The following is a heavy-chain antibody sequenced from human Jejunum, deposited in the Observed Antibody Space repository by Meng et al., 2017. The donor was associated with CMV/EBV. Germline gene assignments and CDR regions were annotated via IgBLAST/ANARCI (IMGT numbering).Heavy chain of an antibody. J-gene: IGHJ6*02. CDR2: MNPNNGNT. Sequence: WVRQAPGQGLEWMGWMNPNNGNTGYAQKFQGRFTMTWNTSISTAYMELSSLRSEDTAIYYCASHQQFCSGGSCYSLGYYYGMDVWGQGTTVTVSS. CDR3: ASHQQFCSGGSCYSLGYYYGMDV. D-gene: IGHD2-15*01. V-gene: IGHV1-8*01.